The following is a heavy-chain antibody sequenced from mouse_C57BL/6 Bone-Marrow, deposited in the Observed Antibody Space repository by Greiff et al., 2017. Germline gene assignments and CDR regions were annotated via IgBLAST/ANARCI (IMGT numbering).Heavy chain of an antibody. CDR1: GFTFSDYY. V-gene: IGHV5-12*01. CDR2: ISNGGGST. CDR3: ARSYYGSSYRWYFDV. D-gene: IGHD1-1*01. J-gene: IGHJ1*03. Sequence: EVQVVESGGGLVQPGGSLKLSCAASGFTFSDYYMYWVRQTPEKRLEWVAYISNGGGSTYYPDTVKGRFTISRDNAKNTLYLQMSRLKSEDTAMYYCARSYYGSSYRWYFDVWGTGTTVTVSS.